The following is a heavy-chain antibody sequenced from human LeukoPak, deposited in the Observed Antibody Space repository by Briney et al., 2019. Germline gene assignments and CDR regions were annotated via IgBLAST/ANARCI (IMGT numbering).Heavy chain of an antibody. CDR1: GGSFSGYY. D-gene: IGHD3-16*01. V-gene: IGHV4-34*01. CDR2: INHGGST. Sequence: SETLSLTCAVYGGSFSGYYWSWIRQPPGKGLEWIGEINHGGSTNYNPPLKSRVTISVDTPKNQFSLKLSSVTAADTAVYYCARGRLPYPTYYYYYMDVWGKGTTVTVAS. J-gene: IGHJ6*03. CDR3: ARGRLPYPTYYYYYMDV.